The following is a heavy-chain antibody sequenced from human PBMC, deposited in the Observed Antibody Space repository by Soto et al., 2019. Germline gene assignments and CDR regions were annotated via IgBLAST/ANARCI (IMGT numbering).Heavy chain of an antibody. V-gene: IGHV1-69*01. J-gene: IGHJ4*02. CDR2: IIPIYGRA. D-gene: IGHD1-26*01. CDR1: GDNFRTNA. CDR3: ARGPYSGSYTHFEN. Sequence: QVQLVQSGTVVKWPGSSVRDACKVSGDNFRTNAINWVRQAPGQGLEWMGGIIPIYGRADAIERFQGRVTITADESTSTAYMELRGLRSDDTALYYCARGPYSGSYTHFENWGQGTLITVSS.